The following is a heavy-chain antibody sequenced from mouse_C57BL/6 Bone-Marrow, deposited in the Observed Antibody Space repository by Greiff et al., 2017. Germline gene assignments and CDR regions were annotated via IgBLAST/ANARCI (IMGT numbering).Heavy chain of an antibody. V-gene: IGHV1-15*01. CDR1: GYTFTDYE. J-gene: IGHJ2*01. CDR2: IDPETGGT. Sequence: QVHVKQSGAELVRPGASVTLSCKASGYTFTDYEMHWVKQTPVHGLEWIGAIDPETGGTAYNQKFKGKAILTADKSSSTAYMELRSLTSEDSAVYYCTRSEFITTVVARGYWGQGTTLTVSS. CDR3: TRSEFITTVVARGY. D-gene: IGHD1-1*01.